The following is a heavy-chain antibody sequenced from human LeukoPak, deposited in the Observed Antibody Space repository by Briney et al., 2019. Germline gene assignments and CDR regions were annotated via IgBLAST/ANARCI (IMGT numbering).Heavy chain of an antibody. CDR3: VPMECGGDCYQDDAFDI. D-gene: IGHD2-21*02. V-gene: IGHV3-48*03. J-gene: IGHJ3*02. Sequence: PGGSLRLSCAASGFTFSSYEMNWVRQAPGKGLEWVSYISSSGSTIYYADSVKGRFTISRDNAKNSLYLQMNSLRAEDTAVYHCVPMECGGDCYQDDAFDIWGQGTMVTVSS. CDR2: ISSSGSTI. CDR1: GFTFSSYE.